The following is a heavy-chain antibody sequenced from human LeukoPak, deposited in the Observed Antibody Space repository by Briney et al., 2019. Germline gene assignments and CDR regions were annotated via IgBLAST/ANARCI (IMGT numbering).Heavy chain of an antibody. D-gene: IGHD3/OR15-3a*01. CDR2: INPDGSEM. J-gene: IGHJ4*02. V-gene: IGHV3-7*01. CDR3: ARDHTAPTIIWDC. Sequence: GGSLRLSCETSGFIFRSHWMSWVRQAPGKGLEWVANINPDGSEMHYVDSVKGRITVSSDNAKNSMYLQMNSLRAEDTAVYYCARDHTAPTIIWDCWGQGTLVTVSS. CDR1: GFIFRSHW.